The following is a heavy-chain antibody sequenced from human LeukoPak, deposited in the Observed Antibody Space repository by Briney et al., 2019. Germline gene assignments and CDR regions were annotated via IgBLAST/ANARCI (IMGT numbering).Heavy chain of an antibody. CDR1: GGTFNSYA. CDR3: ARSSYHLRYSSGWYY. D-gene: IGHD6-19*01. CDR2: IIPLLGTA. V-gene: IGHV1-69*13. Sequence: ASVKVSCKASGGTFNSYAISWVRQAPGQGLEWMGGIIPLLGTANYAQKFQGRVTITADDSTSTAYMELSSLRSEDTAVYYCARSSYHLRYSSGWYYWGQGTLVTVSS. J-gene: IGHJ4*02.